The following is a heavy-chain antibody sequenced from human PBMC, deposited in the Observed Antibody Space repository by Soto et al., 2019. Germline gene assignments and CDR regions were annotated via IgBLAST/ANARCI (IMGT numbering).Heavy chain of an antibody. Sequence: QVQLVQSGDEVKKPGASVKVSCKASGYPFTTYGITWVRQAPGQGPEWMGWISTDNGNTNYTQRLQARVTMTRETYSTTAYMELRSLRSDDTAVYYCARVMTTFGVVSKGPDHWGQGTLVTVSS. J-gene: IGHJ4*02. CDR2: ISTDNGNT. V-gene: IGHV1-18*04. CDR1: GYPFTTYG. D-gene: IGHD3-3*01. CDR3: ARVMTTFGVVSKGPDH.